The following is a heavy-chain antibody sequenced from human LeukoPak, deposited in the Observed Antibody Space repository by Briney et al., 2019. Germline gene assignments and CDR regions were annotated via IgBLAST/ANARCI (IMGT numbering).Heavy chain of an antibody. Sequence: SETLSLTCAVYGGSFSGYYWSWIRQPPGKGLEWIGEINHSGSTNYNPSLKSRVTISVDTSKNQFSLKLSSVTAADTAVYYCARAPLYGSGTEIDYWGQGTLVTVSS. D-gene: IGHD3-10*01. CDR1: GGSFSGYY. CDR3: ARAPLYGSGTEIDY. J-gene: IGHJ4*02. V-gene: IGHV4-34*01. CDR2: INHSGST.